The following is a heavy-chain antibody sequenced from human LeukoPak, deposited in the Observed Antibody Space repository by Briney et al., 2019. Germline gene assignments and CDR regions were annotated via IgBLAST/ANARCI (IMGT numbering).Heavy chain of an antibody. CDR3: ARESGKFDY. J-gene: IGHJ4*02. V-gene: IGHV3-43*02. CDR1: GLPIADFA. Sequence: GSLRLSCVASGLPIADFAMHWVRQAPGKGLEWVSLISGDGVSTFYADSVKGRFSISRGNSKNSLSLEMNSLRTEDTAMYYCARESGKFDYWGQGTLVAVSS. CDR2: ISGDGVST.